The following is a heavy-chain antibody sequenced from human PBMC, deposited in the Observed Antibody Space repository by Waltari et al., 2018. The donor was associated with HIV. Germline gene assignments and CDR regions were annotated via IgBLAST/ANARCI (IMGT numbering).Heavy chain of an antibody. J-gene: IGHJ5*02. CDR2: FAPEQGKT. D-gene: IGHD2-15*01. Sequence: QVPLVQSGAEVKKPGASVKVSCKVSGYTLSELSMHWVRQAPGKGLEWMGGFAPEQGKTIYAQNFQGRVTMTEDAATDTAYMELSSLRSEDTAVYYCTTEGLYCSGGTCYSRFDPWGQGTLVTVSS. V-gene: IGHV1-24*01. CDR3: TTEGLYCSGGTCYSRFDP. CDR1: GYTLSELS.